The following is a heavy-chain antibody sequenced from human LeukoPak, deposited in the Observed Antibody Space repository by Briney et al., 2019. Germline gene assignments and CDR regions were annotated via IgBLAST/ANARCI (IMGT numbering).Heavy chain of an antibody. CDR3: ARHHYYGSGSDYTNWFDP. J-gene: IGHJ5*02. CDR2: IYPGDSDT. CDR1: GYSFTSYW. V-gene: IGHV5-51*01. D-gene: IGHD3-10*01. Sequence: GESLKISCKGSGYSFTSYWIGWVRQMPGKGLEWMGIIYPGDSDTRYSPSFQGQVTISADKSISTAYLQWSSLKASDTAMYYCARHHYYGSGSDYTNWFDPWGQGTLVTVSS.